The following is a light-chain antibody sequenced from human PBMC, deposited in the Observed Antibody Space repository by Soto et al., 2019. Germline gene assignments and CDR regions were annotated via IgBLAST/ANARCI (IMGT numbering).Light chain of an antibody. CDR1: RDVGSD. J-gene: IGKJ1*01. CDR2: AAS. Sequence: TQMTQSPLSLSSSGGEKIIITCRASRDVGSDVSWYQQKPGQAPKLVIYAASNLYTGVPSRFSGRRSGTEFTLTISSLQPEDFASYYCLQDYGDSWTIGQGTKVDIK. V-gene: IGKV1-6*01. CDR3: LQDYGDSWT.